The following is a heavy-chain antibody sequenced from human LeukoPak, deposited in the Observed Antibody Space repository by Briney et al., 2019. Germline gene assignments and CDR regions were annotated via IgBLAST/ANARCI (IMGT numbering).Heavy chain of an antibody. J-gene: IGHJ4*02. D-gene: IGHD4-23*01. CDR3: AGAVVTSLNLDY. Sequence: GGSLRLSCAASGFTLSDYYMSWIRQAPGKGLEWVSYISSSGSTIYYADSVKGRFTISRDNAKNSLYLQMNSLRAEDTAVYYCAGAVVTSLNLDYLGQGTLVTVSS. V-gene: IGHV3-11*01. CDR2: ISSSGSTI. CDR1: GFTLSDYY.